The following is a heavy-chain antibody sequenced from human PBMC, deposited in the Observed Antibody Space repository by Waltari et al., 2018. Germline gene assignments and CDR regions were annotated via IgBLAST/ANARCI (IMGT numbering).Heavy chain of an antibody. Sequence: QVQLVQSGAEVKRPGASVTVSCKPSGYTFTAYFIHWVRQAPQGLEWMGWIDPNSGVTNYEQKSQGRVTMTRDTSISTTYMDLSNLRSDDTAVYYCARGPSTGAFDYWGQGTLVTVSS. CDR1: GYTFTAYF. J-gene: IGHJ4*02. CDR2: IDPNSGVT. CDR3: ARGPSTGAFDY. V-gene: IGHV1-2*02.